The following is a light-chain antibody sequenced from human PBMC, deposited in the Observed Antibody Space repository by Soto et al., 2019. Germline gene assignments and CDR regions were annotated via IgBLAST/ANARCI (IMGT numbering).Light chain of an antibody. CDR2: GAS. Sequence: EIVLTQSPGTLSLSPGERATLSCRASQSVSSSYLAWYQQKPGQAPRLLIYGASSRATGIPDRFSGSGPGNDFTLTISRLEPEDFAVYYCPQYGSLWFTFGPGTKVDIK. J-gene: IGKJ3*01. CDR1: QSVSSSY. CDR3: PQYGSLWFT. V-gene: IGKV3-20*01.